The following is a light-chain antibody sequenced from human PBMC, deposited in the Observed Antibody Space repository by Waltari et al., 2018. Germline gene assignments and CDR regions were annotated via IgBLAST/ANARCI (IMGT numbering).Light chain of an antibody. Sequence: DIQLTQSPSFLSASVGDRVTFTCRASRDIRNYLAWYQQKSGKAPKLLIFAASTLQSGVPSRVSGSGSGTEFTLTISSLQPEDLATYYCQQPPGTFGGGTKVEIK. CDR3: QQPPGT. V-gene: IGKV1-9*01. J-gene: IGKJ4*01. CDR1: RDIRNY. CDR2: AAS.